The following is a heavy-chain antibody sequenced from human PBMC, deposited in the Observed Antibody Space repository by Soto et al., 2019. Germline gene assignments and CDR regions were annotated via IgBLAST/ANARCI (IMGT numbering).Heavy chain of an antibody. CDR1: GFAVSGFY. J-gene: IGHJ4*02. CDR3: ARERYSYGFDY. CDR2: IFTTGTT. V-gene: IGHV3-53*01. Sequence: GGSLRLSCAASGFAVSGFYMNWIRQAPGKGLEWVSVIFTTGTTYYADSVKGRFTISRDDSKNTLYLQMNSLRAEDTAVYYCARERYSYGFDYWGRGTVVTVSS. D-gene: IGHD5-18*01.